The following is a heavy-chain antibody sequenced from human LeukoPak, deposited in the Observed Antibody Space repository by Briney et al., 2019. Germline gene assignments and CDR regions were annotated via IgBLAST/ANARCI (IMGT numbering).Heavy chain of an antibody. CDR1: GYTFTSYD. Sequence: GASVKVSCKASGYTFTSYDINWVRQATGQGLEWMGWMNPNSGNTGYAQKFQGTVTMTRNTSISTAYMELSSLRSEDTAVYYCARSRGYVDGFDYWGQGTPVTVSS. V-gene: IGHV1-8*01. CDR3: ARSRGYVDGFDY. J-gene: IGHJ4*02. D-gene: IGHD5-12*01. CDR2: MNPNSGNT.